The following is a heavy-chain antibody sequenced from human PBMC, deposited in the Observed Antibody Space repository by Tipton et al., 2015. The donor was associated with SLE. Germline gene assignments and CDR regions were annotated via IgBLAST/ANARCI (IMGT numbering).Heavy chain of an antibody. CDR2: VYYRGST. V-gene: IGHV4-39*07. D-gene: IGHD1-26*01. CDR3: ASLVGAARGAEHLQN. CDR1: GGSIGSSGLY. Sequence: TLSLTCSVSGGSIGSSGLYWGWIRQPPGKGLEWIGSVYYRGSTYYNPSLKSRVTMSIDTSKNQFSLEVRSVTAADTAVYYCASLVGAARGAEHLQNWGQGTLVTVSS. J-gene: IGHJ1*01.